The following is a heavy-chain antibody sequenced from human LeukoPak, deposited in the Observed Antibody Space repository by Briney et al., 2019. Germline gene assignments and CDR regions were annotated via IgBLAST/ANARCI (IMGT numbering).Heavy chain of an antibody. CDR2: ISSSSSYI. V-gene: IGHV3-21*01. J-gene: IGHJ4*02. Sequence: PGGPLRLSCAASGFTFSSYSMNWVRQAPGKGLEWVSSISSSSSYIYYADSVKGRFTISRDNAKNSLYLQMNSLRAEDTAVYYCARDFDYYDSSGYYEGIDYWGQGTLVTVSS. D-gene: IGHD3-22*01. CDR1: GFTFSSYS. CDR3: ARDFDYYDSSGYYEGIDY.